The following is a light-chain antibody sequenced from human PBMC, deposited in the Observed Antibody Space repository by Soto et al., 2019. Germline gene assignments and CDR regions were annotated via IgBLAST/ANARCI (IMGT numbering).Light chain of an antibody. CDR1: QGIGDT. V-gene: IGKV3-20*01. J-gene: IGKJ4*01. CDR3: QQYGSSPPLT. CDR2: DTS. Sequence: EVVMRQSPATLSVSPGEGATLSCRASQGIGDTLAWYQHKPGQTPRLLIYDTSSRATGIPDRFSGGGSGTDFTLTISRLEPEDFAVYYCQQYGSSPPLTFGGGTKVEI.